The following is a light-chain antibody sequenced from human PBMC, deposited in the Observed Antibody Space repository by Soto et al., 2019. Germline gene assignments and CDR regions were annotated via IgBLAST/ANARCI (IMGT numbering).Light chain of an antibody. J-gene: IGLJ2*01. CDR2: QDN. CDR3: QSYDDNNWI. Sequence: NFMLTQPHSVSESPGKTVTISCTRSSGSIANNYVQWYQQRPGSSPNTVIYQDNRRPSGVPDRFSGSIDRSSNSASLSISGLKTEDEADYYCQSYDDNNWIFGGGTKVTVL. CDR1: SGSIANNY. V-gene: IGLV6-57*01.